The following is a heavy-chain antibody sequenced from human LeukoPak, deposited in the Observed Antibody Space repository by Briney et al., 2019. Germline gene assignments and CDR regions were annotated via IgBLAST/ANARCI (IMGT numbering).Heavy chain of an antibody. J-gene: IGHJ4*02. V-gene: IGHV4-34*01. CDR2: INHSGGT. CDR1: GGSFSGYY. D-gene: IGHD3-16*02. Sequence: PSETLSLTCAVYGGSFSGYYWSWIRQPPGKGLEWIGEINHSGGTKYNPSLKSRVTISVDTSKNQFSLKLSSVTAADTAVYYCARSVWGSYRSWGQGTLVTVSS. CDR3: ARSVWGSYRS.